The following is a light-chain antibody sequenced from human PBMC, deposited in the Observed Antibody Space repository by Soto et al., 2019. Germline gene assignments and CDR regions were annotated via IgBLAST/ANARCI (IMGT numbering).Light chain of an antibody. CDR3: QQFSSPPFFP. CDR2: WAS. J-gene: IGKJ2*01. V-gene: IGKV4-1*01. CDR1: QSVFKGSNNKDC. Sequence: DIVMTQSPDSLAVPLGERATINCKSSQSVFKGSNNKDCLAWYQQKPGQPPKLLLYWASTRESGVPDRFSGSGSGTYFTLTISSLQAEDVAIYYCQQFSSPPFFPFGQGTKLEIK.